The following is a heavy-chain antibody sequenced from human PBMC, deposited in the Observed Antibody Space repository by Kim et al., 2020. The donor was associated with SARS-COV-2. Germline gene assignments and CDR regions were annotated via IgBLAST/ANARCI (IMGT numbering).Heavy chain of an antibody. CDR3: ASSVLHYSSSWLVRGDY. D-gene: IGHD6-13*01. J-gene: IGHJ4*02. CDR1: GGSFSGYY. Sequence: SETLSLTCAVYGGSFSGYYWSWIRQPPGKGLEWIGEINHSGSTNYNPSLKSRVTISVDTSKNQFSLKLSSVTAADTAVYYCASSVLHYSSSWLVRGDYWGQGTLVTVSS. CDR2: INHSGST. V-gene: IGHV4-34*01.